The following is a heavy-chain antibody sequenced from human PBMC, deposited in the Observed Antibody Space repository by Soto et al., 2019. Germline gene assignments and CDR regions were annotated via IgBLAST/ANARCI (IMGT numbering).Heavy chain of an antibody. CDR1: GFTFTSSA. J-gene: IGHJ4*01. D-gene: IGHD2-15*01. CDR2: IVVGSGNT. V-gene: IGHV1-58*01. Sequence: SVKVSCKASGFTFTSSAVQWVRQARGQRLEWIGWIVVGSGNTNYAQKFQERVTITRDMSTSTAYMELSSLRSEDTAVYYCAAPSLDCSGGSCYDYWRHGTLVTVSS. CDR3: AAPSLDCSGGSCYDY.